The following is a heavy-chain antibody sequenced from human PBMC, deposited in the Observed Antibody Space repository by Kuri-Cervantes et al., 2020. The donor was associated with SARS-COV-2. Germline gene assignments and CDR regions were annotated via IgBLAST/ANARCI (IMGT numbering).Heavy chain of an antibody. D-gene: IGHD3-22*01. CDR2: MKEDGYEK. Sequence: GESLKISCEASGFTFSAYGMGWVRQAPGKGLEWVANMKEDGYEKNYVDSVKGRFTISRDNAKNSLYLQMNSLRVEDTAVYYCGTLFKYESSAYRPIENWGQGILVTVSS. CDR3: GTLFKYESSAYRPIEN. CDR1: GFTFSAYG. V-gene: IGHV3-7*05. J-gene: IGHJ4*02.